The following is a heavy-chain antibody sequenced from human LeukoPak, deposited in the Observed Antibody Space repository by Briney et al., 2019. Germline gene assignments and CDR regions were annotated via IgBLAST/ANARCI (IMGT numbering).Heavy chain of an antibody. CDR1: GGSFSGYY. D-gene: IGHD3-10*01. CDR2: INHSGGT. V-gene: IGHV4-34*01. J-gene: IGHJ4*02. Sequence: PSEALSLTCAVYGGSFSGYYWSWIRQPPGKGLEGIGEINHSGGTNYNPSLKSRVTISVDTSKNQFSLKLSSVTAADTAVYYCARAKLTMVRGVHVDYWGQGTLVTVSS. CDR3: ARAKLTMVRGVHVDY.